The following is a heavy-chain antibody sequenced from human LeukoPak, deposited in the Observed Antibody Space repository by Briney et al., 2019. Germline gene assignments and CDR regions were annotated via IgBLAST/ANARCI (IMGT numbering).Heavy chain of an antibody. CDR1: GYTFTGYY. J-gene: IGHJ4*02. V-gene: IGHV1-2*02. D-gene: IGHD7-27*01. CDR3: ARDLLTGDLH. CDR2: INPNSGGT. Sequence: ASVKVSCKASGYTFTGYYMRWVRQAPGQGLEWMGWINPNSGGTNYAQKFQGRVTMTRDTSISTAYMELSRLRSDDTAVYYCARDLLTGDLHWGQGTLVTVSS.